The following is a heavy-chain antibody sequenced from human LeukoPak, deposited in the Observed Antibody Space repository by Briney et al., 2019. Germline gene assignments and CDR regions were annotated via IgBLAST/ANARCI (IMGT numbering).Heavy chain of an antibody. D-gene: IGHD3-10*01. J-gene: IGHJ4*02. CDR2: INGDGSST. CDR3: ARAVSGHYGMFDY. CDR1: GFSVSSCW. V-gene: IGHV3-74*01. Sequence: RGSLRLSCAASGFSVSSCWMHWVRQAPGKGLVWVSRINGDGSSTSYADSVRGRFTISRDNAKSTVYLQMNSLRAEDTAVYYCARAVSGHYGMFDYWGQGTLVTVSS.